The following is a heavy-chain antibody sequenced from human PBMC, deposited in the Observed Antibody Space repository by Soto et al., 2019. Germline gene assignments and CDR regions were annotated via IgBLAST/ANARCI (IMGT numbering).Heavy chain of an antibody. CDR1: GFTFSNYG. D-gene: IGHD6-19*01. CDR3: AKDFSPFGSGWSSPAGY. CDR2: ISYDGSNK. V-gene: IGHV3-30*18. Sequence: QVQLVESGGGVVQPGRSLRLSCAASGFTFSNYGMHWVRQAPGKGLEWVAVISYDGSNKYYADSVKGRFTISRDNSKNTLYLQMNSLRTDDTAVYYCAKDFSPFGSGWSSPAGYWGQGTLVIVSS. J-gene: IGHJ4*02.